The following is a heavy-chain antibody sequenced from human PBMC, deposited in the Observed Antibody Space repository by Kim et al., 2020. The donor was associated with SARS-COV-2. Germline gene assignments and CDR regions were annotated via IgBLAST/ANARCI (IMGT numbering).Heavy chain of an antibody. Sequence: ASVKVSCKASGYTFTNYGISWVRQAPGQELEWMGWIIAYNGNTNYAQKLQDRITMTTDTSTSTTYMQQISLRLAAPAVHYFPRPNQLLSYGMDVWGQGTT. CDR2: IIAYNGNT. CDR1: GYTFTNYG. CDR3: PRPNQLLSYGMDV. V-gene: IGHV1-18*04. D-gene: IGHD2-2*01. J-gene: IGHJ6*02.